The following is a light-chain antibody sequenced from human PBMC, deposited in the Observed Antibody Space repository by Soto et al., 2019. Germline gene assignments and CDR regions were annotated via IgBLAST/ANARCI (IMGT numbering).Light chain of an antibody. J-gene: IGLJ1*01. V-gene: IGLV2-11*01. CDR1: SSDVGGYNY. CDR3: QSYVKRVTAYV. Sequence: QSVLTQPRSVSGSPGQSVTISCTGTSSDVGGYNYVSWYQQHAGKAPKLMVYDVRKRPPGVPDRFSGSKSGNTASLTISGLQAEDEGQYFCQSYVKRVTAYVFGSGTKVTVL. CDR2: DVR.